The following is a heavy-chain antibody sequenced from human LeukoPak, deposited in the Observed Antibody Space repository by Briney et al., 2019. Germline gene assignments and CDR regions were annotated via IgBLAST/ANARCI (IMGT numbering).Heavy chain of an antibody. Sequence: GGSLRLSCAASGFTFSAYNMNWVRQAPGKGLEWVSCISSSSNYIYYADSVKDRFTISRDNAKNSLFLQMNSLRAEDTAVYYCARDEGVSFDYWGQGILVTVPS. CDR1: GFTFSAYN. CDR3: ARDEGVSFDY. V-gene: IGHV3-21*01. J-gene: IGHJ4*02. CDR2: ISSSSNYI.